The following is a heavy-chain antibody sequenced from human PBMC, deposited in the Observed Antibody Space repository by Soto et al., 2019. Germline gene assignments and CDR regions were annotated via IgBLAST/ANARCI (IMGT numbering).Heavy chain of an antibody. D-gene: IGHD4-4*01. CDR1: GFTFSSYT. CDR3: ARGYSNFDF. V-gene: IGHV3-48*01. CDR2: ISSSSSTI. Sequence: GGSLRLSCVASGFTFSSYTMNWVRQAPGKELEWVSYISSSSSTIYYADSVKGRFTISRDNAKNSLYLQMNSLRAEDTAVYYCARGYSNFDFWGQGTLVTVSS. J-gene: IGHJ4*02.